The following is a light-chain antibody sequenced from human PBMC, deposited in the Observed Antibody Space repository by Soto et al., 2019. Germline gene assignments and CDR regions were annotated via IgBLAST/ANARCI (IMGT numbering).Light chain of an antibody. V-gene: IGLV1-40*01. CDR3: QSYDSTLSASV. CDR2: GDN. J-gene: IGLJ3*02. Sequence: QSVLTQPPSVSGAPGQRVTISCTGNNSNIGSGYGLHWYQQLPGMAPKLLIYGDNNRPSGVPDRFSGSTSGTSASLAITGRQAEDEADYYCQSYDSTLSASVFGGGTQLTVL. CDR1: NSNIGSGYG.